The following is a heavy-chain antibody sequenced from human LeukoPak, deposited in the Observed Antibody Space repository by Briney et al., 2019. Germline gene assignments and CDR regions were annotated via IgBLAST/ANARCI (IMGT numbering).Heavy chain of an antibody. J-gene: IGHJ4*02. CDR3: AKDNYYDSSAYQDY. D-gene: IGHD3-22*01. V-gene: IGHV3-30*18. CDR1: GFTFSSYG. Sequence: LPGGSLRLSCAASGFTFSSYGMPWVRQAPGKGLEWVAAISSDGSNKYYADSVKGRFTISRDNSKNTLYLQMNSLRAEDTAVYYCAKDNYYDSSAYQDYWGQGTLVTVSS. CDR2: ISSDGSNK.